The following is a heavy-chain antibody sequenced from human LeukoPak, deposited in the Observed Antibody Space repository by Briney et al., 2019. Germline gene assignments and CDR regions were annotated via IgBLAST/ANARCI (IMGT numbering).Heavy chain of an antibody. CDR1: GFTFSSYA. Sequence: GGSLRLSCAASGFTFSSYAMSWVRQAPGKGMEWVSVISASGVTTYYADSVKGRFTISRDNSKNTLYLQMNNLRAEDTAVYYCAKTAMVLRDAFDIWGQGTMVTISS. CDR2: ISASGVTT. CDR3: AKTAMVLRDAFDI. J-gene: IGHJ3*02. D-gene: IGHD5-18*01. V-gene: IGHV3-23*01.